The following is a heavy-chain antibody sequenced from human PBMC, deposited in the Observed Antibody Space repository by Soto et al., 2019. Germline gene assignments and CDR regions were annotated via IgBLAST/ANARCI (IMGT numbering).Heavy chain of an antibody. V-gene: IGHV3-13*01. CDR3: ALLSTGNDAFDI. Sequence: GGSLRLSCAASGFTFSSYDMHWVRQATGKGLEWVSAIGTAGDTYYPGSVKGRFTISRENAKNSLYLQMNSLRAEDTAVYYCALLSTGNDAFDIWGQGTMVTVSS. CDR2: IGTAGDT. CDR1: GFTFSSYD. D-gene: IGHD3-10*01. J-gene: IGHJ3*02.